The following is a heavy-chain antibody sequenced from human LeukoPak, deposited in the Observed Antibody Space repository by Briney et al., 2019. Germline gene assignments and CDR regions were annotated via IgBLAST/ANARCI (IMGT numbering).Heavy chain of an antibody. Sequence: PSQTLSLTCAVSGGSISSGGYSWSWIRQPPGKGLEWIAYIYHSGSTYYNPSLKSRVTISVDRSKNQFSLKLSSVTAADTAVYYCARGRPGIVVVPAAPTEDYWGQGTLVTVSS. D-gene: IGHD2-2*01. CDR1: GGSISSGGYS. J-gene: IGHJ4*02. CDR3: ARGRPGIVVVPAAPTEDY. CDR2: IYHSGST. V-gene: IGHV4-30-2*01.